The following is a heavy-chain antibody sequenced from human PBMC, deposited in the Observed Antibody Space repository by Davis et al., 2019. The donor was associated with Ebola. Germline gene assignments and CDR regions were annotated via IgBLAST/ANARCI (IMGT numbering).Heavy chain of an antibody. CDR2: ISGSGGST. CDR3: AKQVGSSGWYNFDY. CDR1: GFTFSSYA. Sequence: GESLKISCAASGFTFSSYAMSWVRQAPGKGLEWVSTISGSGGSTYYAESVKGRVTISRDNPKKTLYLQMNSLRAEDTAVYYCAKQVGSSGWYNFDYWGQGTQVTVSS. V-gene: IGHV3-23*01. J-gene: IGHJ4*02. D-gene: IGHD6-19*01.